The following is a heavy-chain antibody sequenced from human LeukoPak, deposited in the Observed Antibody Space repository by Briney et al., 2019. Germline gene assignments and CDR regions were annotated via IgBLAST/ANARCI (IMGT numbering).Heavy chain of an antibody. D-gene: IGHD1-26*01. CDR1: GFTFSSYG. CDR2: IRYDGSNK. V-gene: IGHV3-30*02. CDR3: AKDPHKWELLGNWFDP. J-gene: IGHJ5*02. Sequence: PGGSLRLSCAASGFTFSSYGMHWVRQAPGKGLEWVAFIRYDGSNKYYADSVKGRFTISRDNSKNTLYLQMNSLRAEDTAVYYCAKDPHKWELLGNWFDPWGQGTLVTVSS.